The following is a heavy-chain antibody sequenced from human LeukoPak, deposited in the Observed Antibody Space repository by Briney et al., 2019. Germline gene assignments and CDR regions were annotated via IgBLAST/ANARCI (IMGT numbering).Heavy chain of an antibody. V-gene: IGHV1-46*01. J-gene: IGHJ3*02. CDR2: INPSGGST. Sequence: ASVKVSCKASGYTFTSYYMHWVRQAPGQGLEWMGIINPSGGSTSYAQKFQGRVTMTRDMSTSTVYMELSSLRSEDTAVYYCASLAGGNSESSDAFDIWGQGTMVTVSS. CDR3: ASLAGGNSESSDAFDI. D-gene: IGHD4-23*01. CDR1: GYTFTSYY.